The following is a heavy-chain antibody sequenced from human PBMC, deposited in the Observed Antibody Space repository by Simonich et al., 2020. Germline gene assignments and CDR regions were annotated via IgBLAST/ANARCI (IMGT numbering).Heavy chain of an antibody. D-gene: IGHD3-10*01. CDR1: GGTFSSYA. Sequence: QVQLVQSGAEVKKPGSSVKVSCKASGGTFSSYAISWVRQAPGQGLELMGGNIPNLGIANYAHNFQGRVTITADKSTSTAYMELSSLRSEDTAVYYCARTNTMRELDTMVRGVDYFDYWGQGTLVTVSS. CDR2: NIPNLGIA. V-gene: IGHV1-69*09. CDR3: ARTNTMRELDTMVRGVDYFDY. J-gene: IGHJ4*02.